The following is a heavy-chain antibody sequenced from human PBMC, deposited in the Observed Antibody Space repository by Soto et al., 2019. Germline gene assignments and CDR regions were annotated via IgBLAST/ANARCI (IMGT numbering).Heavy chain of an antibody. J-gene: IGHJ6*02. CDR1: GGSVSSGSYY. V-gene: IGHV4-61*01. Sequence: QVQRQESGPGLVKPSETLSLTCTVSGGSVSSGSYYWSWIRQPPGKGLEWIGYIYYSGSTNYNPSLKSRVTISVDTSKNQFSLKLSSVTAADTAVYYCARVVQLVGYYYYGMDVWGQGTTVTVSS. D-gene: IGHD6-13*01. CDR3: ARVVQLVGYYYYGMDV. CDR2: IYYSGST.